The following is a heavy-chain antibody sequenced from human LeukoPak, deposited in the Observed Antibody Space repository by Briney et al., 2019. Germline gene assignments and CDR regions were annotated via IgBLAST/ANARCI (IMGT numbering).Heavy chain of an antibody. V-gene: IGHV3-30*03. Sequence: GGSLRLSCAASGFTFSSYGMHWVRQAPGKGLEWVAVISYDGSNKYYADSVKGRFTISRDNSKNTLYLQMNSLRVEDTAVYYCARDSGAVGTFDYWGQGTLVTVSS. J-gene: IGHJ4*02. D-gene: IGHD6-13*01. CDR2: ISYDGSNK. CDR3: ARDSGAVGTFDY. CDR1: GFTFSSYG.